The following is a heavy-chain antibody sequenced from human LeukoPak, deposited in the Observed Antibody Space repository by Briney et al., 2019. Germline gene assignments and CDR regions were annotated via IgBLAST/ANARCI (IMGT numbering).Heavy chain of an antibody. Sequence: ASVKVSCKVSGYTLTELSMHWVRQAPGKGLEWMGGFDPEDGETIYAQKFQGRVTMTEDTSTDTAYMELSSLRSEDTAVYYCATTNTAYYGSRSYPFDYWGQGTLVTVSS. D-gene: IGHD3-10*01. CDR1: GYTLTELS. J-gene: IGHJ4*02. CDR3: ATTNTAYYGSRSYPFDY. CDR2: FDPEDGET. V-gene: IGHV1-24*01.